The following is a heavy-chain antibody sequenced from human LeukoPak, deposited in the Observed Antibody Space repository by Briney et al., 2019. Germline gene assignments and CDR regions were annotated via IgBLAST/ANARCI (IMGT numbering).Heavy chain of an antibody. Sequence: GGSLRLSCAASGFTFSSYAMHWVRQAPGKGLEWVAVMSYDGSNKYYADSVKGRFTISRDNSKNTLSLQMNSLRAEDTAVYYCAKDFSCGGDCYSPSGYYGMDVWGQGTTVTVSS. CDR3: AKDFSCGGDCYSPSGYYGMDV. V-gene: IGHV3-30*04. D-gene: IGHD2-21*02. CDR2: MSYDGSNK. J-gene: IGHJ6*02. CDR1: GFTFSSYA.